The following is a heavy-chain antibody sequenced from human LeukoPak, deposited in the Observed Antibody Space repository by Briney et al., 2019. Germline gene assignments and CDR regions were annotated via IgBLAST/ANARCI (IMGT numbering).Heavy chain of an antibody. Sequence: RASVKVSSKASGYSFTSHGISWVRQAPGQGLEWMGWISAYNGNTNYAQKLQGRVTMTTDTSTTTAYMELRSLRSDDTAVYYCARRSAGTIDYWGQGTLVTVSS. V-gene: IGHV1-18*01. CDR1: GYSFTSHG. J-gene: IGHJ4*02. CDR2: ISAYNGNT. CDR3: ARRSAGTIDY. D-gene: IGHD6-19*01.